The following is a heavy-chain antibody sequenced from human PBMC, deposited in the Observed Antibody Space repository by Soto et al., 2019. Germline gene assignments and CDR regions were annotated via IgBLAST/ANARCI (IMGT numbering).Heavy chain of an antibody. J-gene: IGHJ5*02. Sequence: QVTLKESGPVLVKPTETLTLRCTVSGLSITDSEMGVSWIRQPPGQPLAWLAPIDSSGEKSYRTFLKSRLAISKDTSKSQIVLTMTNMDPADTATYYCARRHLAVAVSPWFDPWGQGIPVTVSS. CDR2: IDSSGEK. D-gene: IGHD6-19*01. CDR3: ARRHLAVAVSPWFDP. CDR1: GLSITDSEMG. V-gene: IGHV2-26*01.